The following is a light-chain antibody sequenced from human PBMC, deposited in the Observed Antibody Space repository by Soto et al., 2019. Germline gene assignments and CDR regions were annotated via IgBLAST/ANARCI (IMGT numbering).Light chain of an antibody. J-gene: IGLJ1*01. CDR3: AAWDDSLSGYV. Sequence: QSVLTQPPSAPGTPGQRVTLSCFGSSSNIGSNYVYWYRQLPGAAPKLLIYTNNQRPSGVPDRFSGSKSGTSASLAISGLRSEDEADYYCAAWDDSLSGYVFGTGTKVTVL. V-gene: IGLV1-47*01. CDR2: TNN. CDR1: SSNIGSNY.